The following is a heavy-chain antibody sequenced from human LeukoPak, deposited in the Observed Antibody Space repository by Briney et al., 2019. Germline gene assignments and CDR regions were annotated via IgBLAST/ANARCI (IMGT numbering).Heavy chain of an antibody. CDR1: GGSISGYY. Sequence: SETLSLTCTVSGGSISGYYWSWIRQSPGKGLVWIGYMYYSGSTNYNPSLESRITISIDMSNNQFSLTLSSVTAADTALYYCARHFTYYYDSSGYHRDAFDIWGQGTMVTVSS. J-gene: IGHJ3*02. CDR3: ARHFTYYYDSSGYHRDAFDI. D-gene: IGHD3-22*01. V-gene: IGHV4-59*08. CDR2: MYYSGST.